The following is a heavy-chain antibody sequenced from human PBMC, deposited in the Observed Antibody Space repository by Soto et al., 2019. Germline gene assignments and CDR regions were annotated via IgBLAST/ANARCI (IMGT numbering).Heavy chain of an antibody. CDR1: GFTASSNY. V-gene: IGHV3-66*01. Sequence: GSVILSCAASGFTASSNYMNWVRQAPGKGLEWVSLVYIGRSTYYTDSVKGIFTISRDNSKNTLYLQMSILRAEDTAVYYCARATGPTVNYYYMDVWGEGTTVTVSS. J-gene: IGHJ6*03. D-gene: IGHD1-7*01. CDR2: VYIGRST. CDR3: ARATGPTVNYYYMDV.